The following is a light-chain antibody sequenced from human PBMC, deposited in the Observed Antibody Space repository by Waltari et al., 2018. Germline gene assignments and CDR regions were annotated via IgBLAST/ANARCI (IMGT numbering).Light chain of an antibody. J-gene: IGLJ1*01. V-gene: IGLV2-14*03. CDR3: SSYTSSSTLLYV. CDR1: SSDVGGYNY. CDR2: DVI. Sequence: QSALTQPASVSGSPGQSITISCTGTSSDVGGYNYVSWYQQHPGKAPKLMIYDVINRPSLVAIPCSGSKSGNTASLTISGLQAEDEADYYCSSYTSSSTLLYVFGTGTKVTVL.